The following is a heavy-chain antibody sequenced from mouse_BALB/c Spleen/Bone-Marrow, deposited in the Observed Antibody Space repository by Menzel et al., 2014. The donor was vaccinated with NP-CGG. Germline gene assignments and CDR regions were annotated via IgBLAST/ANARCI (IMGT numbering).Heavy chain of an antibody. J-gene: IGHJ4*01. Sequence: EVQLQQSGPELVKPGASVKMSCKASGYTFTDYYMDWVKQSHGESFEWIGRVNPYNGGTSYNQKFKGKATLTVDKSSSTAYMVLNSLTSEDSAVYYCARSYYGNYYYAMDYWGQGTSVTVSS. CDR3: ARSYYGNYYYAMDY. CDR1: GYTFTDYY. CDR2: VNPYNGGT. V-gene: IGHV1-19*01. D-gene: IGHD2-10*01.